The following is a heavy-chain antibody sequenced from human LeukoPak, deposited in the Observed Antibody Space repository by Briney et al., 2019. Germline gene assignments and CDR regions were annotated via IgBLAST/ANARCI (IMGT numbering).Heavy chain of an antibody. CDR3: ARVGSGWSLDV. CDR2: ISNSSSYI. V-gene: IGHV3-21*01. D-gene: IGHD6-19*01. Sequence: GGSLRLSCAASGFTFSNFWMHWVRQAPGKGLEWVSSISNSSSYIYYADSVKGRFTISRDNAKNSLYLQMNSLRAEDTAVYYCARVGSGWSLDVWGQGTTVTVSS. CDR1: GFTFSNFW. J-gene: IGHJ6*02.